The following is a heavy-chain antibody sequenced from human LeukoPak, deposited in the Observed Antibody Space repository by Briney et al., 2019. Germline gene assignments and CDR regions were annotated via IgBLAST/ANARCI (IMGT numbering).Heavy chain of an antibody. CDR2: TYYRSKWYN. J-gene: IGHJ4*02. Sequence: SQTLSLTCAISGDSVSSNSAAWNWIRQSPSRGLERLGRTYYRSKWYNDYAASVKSRIIINPDTSKNQFSLQLNSVTPEDTAIYYCARYSSSPKDFDYWGLGTLVTVSS. CDR3: ARYSSSPKDFDY. V-gene: IGHV6-1*01. D-gene: IGHD6-6*01. CDR1: GDSVSSNSAA.